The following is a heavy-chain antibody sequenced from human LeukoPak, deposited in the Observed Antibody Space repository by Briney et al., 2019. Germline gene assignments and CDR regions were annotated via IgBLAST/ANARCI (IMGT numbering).Heavy chain of an antibody. CDR3: ARSKWELRGAIDY. CDR2: IYTSGST. V-gene: IGHV4-61*02. D-gene: IGHD1-26*01. CDR1: GGSISSGSYY. Sequence: SETLSVTCTVAGGSISSGSYYWSWIRQPAGKGLEWIARIYTSGSTNYNPSLKSRVTISVDTSKNQFSLKLSSVTAADTAVYYCARSKWELRGAIDYWGQGTLVTVSS. J-gene: IGHJ4*02.